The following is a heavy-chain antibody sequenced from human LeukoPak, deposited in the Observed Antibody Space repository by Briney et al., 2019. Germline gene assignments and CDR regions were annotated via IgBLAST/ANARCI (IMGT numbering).Heavy chain of an antibody. CDR1: GYTFTGYY. CDR3: ARAITGTLEGEAYSY. V-gene: IGHV1-2*02. D-gene: IGHD1-20*01. Sequence: ASVKVSCKASGYTFTGYYMHWVRQAPGQGLEWMGWINPNSGGTNYAQKFQGRVTMTRDTSISTAYMELSRLRSDDTAVYYCARAITGTLEGEAYSYWGQGTQVTVSS. J-gene: IGHJ4*02. CDR2: INPNSGGT.